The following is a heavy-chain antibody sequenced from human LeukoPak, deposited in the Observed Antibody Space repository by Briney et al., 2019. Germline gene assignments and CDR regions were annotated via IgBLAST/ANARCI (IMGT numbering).Heavy chain of an antibody. CDR3: AKDVNSGSYYFDY. CDR1: AFTVSSNY. Sequence: SLRLSCAAAAFTVSSNYMSWDSHAQGKLLEWVASISASGGRTYHADSVKGRFTISRDNSKNTLYLQMNSLRAEDTAVYYCAKDVNSGSYYFDYWGQGTLVTVSS. CDR2: ISASGGRT. V-gene: IGHV3-23*01. D-gene: IGHD5-12*01. J-gene: IGHJ4*02.